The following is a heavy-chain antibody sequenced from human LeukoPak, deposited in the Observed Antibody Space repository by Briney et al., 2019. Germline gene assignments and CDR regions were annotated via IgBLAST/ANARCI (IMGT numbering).Heavy chain of an antibody. D-gene: IGHD3/OR15-3a*01. CDR2: IIPILGIA. CDR3: ARDFSWTGDYYYYGMDV. V-gene: IGHV1-69*04. J-gene: IGHJ6*02. Sequence: GASVKVSCKASGDTFSSYAISWVRQAPGQGLEWMGRIIPILGIANYAQKFQGRVTITADKSTSTAYMELSSLRSEDTAVYYCARDFSWTGDYYYYGMDVWGQGTTVTVSS. CDR1: GDTFSSYA.